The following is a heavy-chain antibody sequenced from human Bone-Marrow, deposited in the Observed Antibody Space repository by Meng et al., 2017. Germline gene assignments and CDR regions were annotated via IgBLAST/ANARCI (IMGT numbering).Heavy chain of an antibody. D-gene: IGHD4-11*01. J-gene: IGHJ4*02. V-gene: IGHV4-34*01. Sequence: WRAGLLKPSGTSSLTCVVSGGSFSDYYWSWIRQPPGKGLEWIVEINHSGSTNYNPSLESRATISVDTSQNNLSLKLSSVTAADSAVYYCARGPTTMAHDFDYWGQGTLVTVSS. CDR3: ARGPTTMAHDFDY. CDR2: INHSGST. CDR1: GGSFSDYY.